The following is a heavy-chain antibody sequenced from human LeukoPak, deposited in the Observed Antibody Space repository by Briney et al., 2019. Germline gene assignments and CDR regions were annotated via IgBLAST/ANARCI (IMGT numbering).Heavy chain of an antibody. Sequence: GRSLRLSCAASGFTFSSYAMHWVRQAPGKGLEWVAVITYDGSNKYYADSVKGRFTISRHNSKNTLYLQMNSLRAEDTAVYYCARDLWRGDIVVVPAATVDYWGQGTLVTVSS. D-gene: IGHD2-2*01. CDR2: ITYDGSNK. CDR1: GFTFSSYA. CDR3: ARDLWRGDIVVVPAATVDY. V-gene: IGHV3-30-3*01. J-gene: IGHJ4*02.